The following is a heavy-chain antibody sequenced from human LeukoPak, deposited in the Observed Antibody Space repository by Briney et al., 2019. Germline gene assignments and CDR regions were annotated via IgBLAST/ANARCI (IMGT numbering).Heavy chain of an antibody. CDR1: GYTLTELS. J-gene: IGHJ5*02. Sequence: ASVKVSFKVSGYTLTELSMHWVRQAPGKGLEWVGGFDPEDGETIYAQKFQGRVTMTEDTSTDTAYMELSSLRSEDTAVYYCATTVNHDYGDYLITHPWGQGTLVIVSS. CDR3: ATTVNHDYGDYLITHP. V-gene: IGHV1-24*01. CDR2: FDPEDGET. D-gene: IGHD4-17*01.